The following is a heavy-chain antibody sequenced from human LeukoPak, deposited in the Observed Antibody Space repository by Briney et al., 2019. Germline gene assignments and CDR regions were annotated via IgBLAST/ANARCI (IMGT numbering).Heavy chain of an antibody. CDR2: ITKSGSTI. Sequence: PGGSLRLFRAASGLTFSSYEMNWVRQAPGKGLEWVSYITKSGSTIYYADSVKGRFTISRDNAKNSLYLQMNSLRAEDTAVYYCAKDLYYCSGGSCAYWGQGTLVTVSS. D-gene: IGHD2-15*01. V-gene: IGHV3-48*03. CDR3: AKDLYYCSGGSCAY. J-gene: IGHJ4*02. CDR1: GLTFSSYE.